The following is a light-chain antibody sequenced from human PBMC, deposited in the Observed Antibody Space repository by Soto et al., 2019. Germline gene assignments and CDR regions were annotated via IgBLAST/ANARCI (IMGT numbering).Light chain of an antibody. J-gene: IGLJ3*02. CDR3: SSYTSQSTVV. CDR2: DVS. Sequence: SVLTKPASVSGSAGRSIAISCTGTSGDVGGYNYVSWYQQPPGKAPKLIIYDVSDRPSGVSNRFSGSKSGNTASLTISGLQADDEADYCCSSYTSQSTVVFGGGTKVTVL. CDR1: SGDVGGYNY. V-gene: IGLV2-14*01.